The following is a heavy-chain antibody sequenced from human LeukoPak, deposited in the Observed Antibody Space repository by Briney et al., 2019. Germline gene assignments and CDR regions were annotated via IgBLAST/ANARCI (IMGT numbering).Heavy chain of an antibody. V-gene: IGHV1-18*01. CDR2: ISAYNGNT. J-gene: IGHJ5*02. D-gene: IGHD1/OR15-1a*01. CDR3: AVTSRAHPNWFDP. Sequence: GASVKVSCKASGYTFTNYGISWVRQAPGQGLEWMGWISAYNGNTNYAQKLQGRVTMTTDTSTSTAYMELRSLRSDDTAVYYCAVTSRAHPNWFDPWGQGTLVTVSS. CDR1: GYTFTNYG.